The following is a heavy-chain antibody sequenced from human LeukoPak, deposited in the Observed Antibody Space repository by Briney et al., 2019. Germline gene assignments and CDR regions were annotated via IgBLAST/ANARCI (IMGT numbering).Heavy chain of an antibody. V-gene: IGHV1-2*02. CDR1: GYTFTGYY. J-gene: IGHJ4*02. Sequence: ASVKVSCKASGYTFTGYYMHWVRQAPGQGLEWMGWINPNSGGTNYAQKFQGRVTMTRDTSISTAYMELSRLRSDDTAVYYCARGAIWWPTYYFDYWGQGTLVTVSS. D-gene: IGHD2-21*01. CDR3: ARGAIWWPTYYFDY. CDR2: INPNSGGT.